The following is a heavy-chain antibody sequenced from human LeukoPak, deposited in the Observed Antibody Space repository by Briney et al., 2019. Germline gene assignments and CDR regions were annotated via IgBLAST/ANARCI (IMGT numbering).Heavy chain of an antibody. CDR1: GGTFSSYA. V-gene: IGHV1-69*06. CDR3: ARDPSSSWFGGDY. CDR2: IIPIFGTA. J-gene: IGHJ4*02. Sequence: SGKVSCKASGGTFSSYAISWVRQAPGQGLEWMGGIIPIFGTANYAQKFQGRVTITADKSTSTAYMELSSLRSEDTAVYYCARDPSSSWFGGDYWGQGTLVTVSS. D-gene: IGHD6-13*01.